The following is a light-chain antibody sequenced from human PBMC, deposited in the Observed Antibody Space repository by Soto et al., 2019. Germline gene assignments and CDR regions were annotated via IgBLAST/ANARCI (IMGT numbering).Light chain of an antibody. CDR1: QGISSN. Sequence: DIQLTQSPSFLSASVGDRVTITCRASQGISSNLAWYQQKPGKAPNLLIYAASTLQIGVPSRFSGSGSGTEFTLTISSLQPEDFATYYCQQSYSTPQITFGQGTRLEIK. CDR3: QQSYSTPQIT. J-gene: IGKJ5*01. V-gene: IGKV1-9*01. CDR2: AAS.